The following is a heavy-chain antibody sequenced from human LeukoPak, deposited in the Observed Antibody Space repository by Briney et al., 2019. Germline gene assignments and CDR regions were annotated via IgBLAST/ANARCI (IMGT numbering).Heavy chain of an antibody. D-gene: IGHD6-19*01. CDR2: FGAFGDTT. CDR1: GFTVSTNY. CDR3: AKPHYSSGWYFDS. V-gene: IGHV3-23*01. J-gene: IGHJ4*02. Sequence: GGSLRLSCAASGFTVSTNYMSWVRQAPGKWLEWAATFGAFGDTTTYADPVKGRFTISKDSSENTLYLQLNGLSAADTAVYYCAKPHYSSGWYFDSWGQGTLVIVSS.